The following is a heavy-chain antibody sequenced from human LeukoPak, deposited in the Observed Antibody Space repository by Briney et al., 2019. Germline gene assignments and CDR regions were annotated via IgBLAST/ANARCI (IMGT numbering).Heavy chain of an antibody. V-gene: IGHV3-7*01. D-gene: IGHD3-16*01. Sequence: GGSLRLSCAASGFTLSDCWMSWVRQTPGMGLEWVANIKDDGSDIYYVDSVKGRFTISRDNAKNSLYLQMNSLRAEDTAVYYCVRRGNRWGDYWGQGTLVTVSS. CDR3: VRRGNRWGDY. J-gene: IGHJ4*02. CDR2: IKDDGSDI. CDR1: GFTLSDCW.